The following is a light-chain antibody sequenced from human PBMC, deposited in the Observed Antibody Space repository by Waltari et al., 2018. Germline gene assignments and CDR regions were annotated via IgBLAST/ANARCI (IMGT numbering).Light chain of an antibody. CDR2: GAS. CDR1: QSINTN. V-gene: IGKV3-15*01. J-gene: IGKJ1*01. Sequence: EIVMTQSPGTLSMSPGESATLPCRATQSINTNLALYQQKPGQSPRLVIYGASPRATGLPARFSGKGSGTEFTLTIRSIQSEDVAVEYWQQYYDRPVTFGQGTKVEIK. CDR3: QQYYDRPVT.